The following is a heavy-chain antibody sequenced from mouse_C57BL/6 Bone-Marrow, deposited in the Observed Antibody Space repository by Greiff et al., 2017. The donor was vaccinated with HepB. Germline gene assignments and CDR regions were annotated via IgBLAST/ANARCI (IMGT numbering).Heavy chain of an antibody. CDR3: TREDYYSSSSRDY. D-gene: IGHD1-1*01. CDR2: IYPGNSDT. Sequence: EVQLQQSGTVLARPGASVKMSCKTSGYTFTSYWMHWVKQRPGQGLEWMGAIYPGNSDTSYNQKFKGKAKLTAVTSASTAYMELSSLTKEDSAVYDCTREDYYSSSSRDYWGQGTTLTVSS. V-gene: IGHV1-5*01. CDR1: GYTFTSYW. J-gene: IGHJ2*01.